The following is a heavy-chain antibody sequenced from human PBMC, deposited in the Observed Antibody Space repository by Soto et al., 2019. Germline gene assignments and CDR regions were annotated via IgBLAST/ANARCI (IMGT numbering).Heavy chain of an antibody. V-gene: IGHV3-33*01. CDR3: ARHYSGSLDS. D-gene: IGHD3-10*01. J-gene: IGHJ4*02. Sequence: PGGSLRLSCAASQFTFTTYAMHWVRQAPGKGLEWVAVIWYDGSNEYIADSVKGRFSISRDNSKSTMYLQMNSLRAEDTAVYYCARHYSGSLDSWGQGTLVTVSS. CDR1: QFTFTTYA. CDR2: IWYDGSNE.